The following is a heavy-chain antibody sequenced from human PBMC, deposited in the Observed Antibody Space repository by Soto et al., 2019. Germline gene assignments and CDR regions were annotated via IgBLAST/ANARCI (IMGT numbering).Heavy chain of an antibody. D-gene: IGHD6-13*01. CDR3: ANVPRIAAAGTGY. Sequence: QLQLQESGPGLVKPSETLSLTCTVSGGSISSSSYYWGWIRQPPGKGLEWIGSIYYSGRTYYNPSLTGRVTISVDTSKNQVSLRLSSVTAADTAVYYCANVPRIAAAGTGYWGQGTLVTVSS. V-gene: IGHV4-39*01. CDR2: IYYSGRT. CDR1: GGSISSSSYY. J-gene: IGHJ4*02.